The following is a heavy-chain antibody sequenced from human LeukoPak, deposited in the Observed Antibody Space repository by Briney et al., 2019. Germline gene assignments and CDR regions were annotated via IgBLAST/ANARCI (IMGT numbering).Heavy chain of an antibody. CDR1: GYTFTDYY. CDR2: INDNSGGT. V-gene: IGHV1-2*02. D-gene: IGHD3-9*01. CDR3: ARDSAATGLSFDY. Sequence: ASVKVSCKASGYTFTDYYTHWFRLAPGQGLEWMGEINDNSGGTKYAQKFQGRVTLTRDTSITTAYLELSSLISDDTAIYYCARDSAATGLSFDYWGQGTLVTVSS. J-gene: IGHJ4*02.